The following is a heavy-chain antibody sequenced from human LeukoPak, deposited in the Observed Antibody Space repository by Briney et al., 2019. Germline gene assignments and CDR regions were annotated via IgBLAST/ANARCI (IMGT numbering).Heavy chain of an antibody. Sequence: GGSLRLSCAASGFTFSSYGMHWVRQAPGKGLEWVAVISYDGSNKYYADSVEGRFTISRDNSKNTLYLQMNSLRAEDTAVYYCAKDLSGSGSYVWEDFDYWGQGTPVTVSS. CDR3: AKDLSGSGSYVWEDFDY. CDR2: ISYDGSNK. CDR1: GFTFSSYG. D-gene: IGHD3-10*01. V-gene: IGHV3-30*18. J-gene: IGHJ4*02.